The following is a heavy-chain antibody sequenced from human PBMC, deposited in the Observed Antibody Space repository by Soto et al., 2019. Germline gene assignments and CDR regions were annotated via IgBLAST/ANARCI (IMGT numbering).Heavy chain of an antibody. CDR2: FISTFHKV. Sequence: QVQLVQSGTEVKKPGSSVRVSCKAPAGTLSTYAIAWVRQAPGQGLEWVGEFISTFHKVNYAQNFKGRVTLAASASTSTAYMQLSRLTSKDPAVYFCARAWVRSSALTFSLDSWGQGTLVTVSS. CDR3: ARAWVRSSALTFSLDS. D-gene: IGHD6-6*01. V-gene: IGHV1-69*01. J-gene: IGHJ4*02. CDR1: AGTLSTYA.